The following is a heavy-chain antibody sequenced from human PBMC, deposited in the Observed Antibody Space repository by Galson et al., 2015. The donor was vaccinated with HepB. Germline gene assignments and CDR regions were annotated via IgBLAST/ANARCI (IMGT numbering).Heavy chain of an antibody. Sequence: SVKVSCKASGGTFSSYAISWVRQAPGQGLEWMGGIIPIFGTANYAQKFQGRVTITTDESTSTAYMELSSLRSEDTAVYYCARYGDYEYGRTTWYDMAFDIWGQGTMVTVSS. CDR3: ARYGDYEYGRTTWYDMAFDI. J-gene: IGHJ3*02. CDR1: GGTFSSYA. CDR2: IIPIFGTA. D-gene: IGHD4-17*01. V-gene: IGHV1-69*05.